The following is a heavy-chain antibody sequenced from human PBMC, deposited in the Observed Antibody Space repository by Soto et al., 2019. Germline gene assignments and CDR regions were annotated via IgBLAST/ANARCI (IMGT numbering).Heavy chain of an antibody. CDR2: IRSKAYGGTT. CDR1: GFTFGDYA. J-gene: IGHJ4*02. V-gene: IGHV3-49*05. D-gene: IGHD6-6*01. Sequence: KTGGSLRLSCTASGFTFGDYAMSWFRQAPGKGLEWVGFIRSKAYGGTTEYAASVKGRFTISRDDSKSIAYLQMNSLKTEDTAVYYCTIETRPYSSSSPFDYWGQGTLVTVSS. CDR3: TIETRPYSSSSPFDY.